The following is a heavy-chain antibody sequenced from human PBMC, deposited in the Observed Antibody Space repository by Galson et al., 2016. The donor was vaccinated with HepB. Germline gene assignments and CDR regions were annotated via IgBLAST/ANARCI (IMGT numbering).Heavy chain of an antibody. J-gene: IGHJ4*02. Sequence: SLRLSCAASGFTFSSYWMSWVRQAPGKGLEWVANIKQDGSEKYYVDSVKGRFTISRDNAKNSLYLQMNSLRAEDTALYYCARQYRGGPSDFWGQGTLVTVSS. CDR3: ARQYRGGPSDF. CDR1: GFTFSSYW. D-gene: IGHD5-12*01. V-gene: IGHV3-7*03. CDR2: IKQDGSEK.